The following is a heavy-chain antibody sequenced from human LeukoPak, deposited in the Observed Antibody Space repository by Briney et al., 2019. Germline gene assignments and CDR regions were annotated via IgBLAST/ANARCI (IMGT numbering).Heavy chain of an antibody. CDR2: VSDDGHIT. Sequence: GGSLRLSCAASGFTFSSYWIHWVRQAPGKGLVWVSRVSDDGHITIYADSVKGRFTISRDNAKNTLYLQMNSLRIEDTAVYYCAAATAAAGASNGMDVWGQGTTVTVSS. V-gene: IGHV3-74*01. CDR3: AAATAAAGASNGMDV. CDR1: GFTFSSYW. J-gene: IGHJ6*02. D-gene: IGHD6-13*01.